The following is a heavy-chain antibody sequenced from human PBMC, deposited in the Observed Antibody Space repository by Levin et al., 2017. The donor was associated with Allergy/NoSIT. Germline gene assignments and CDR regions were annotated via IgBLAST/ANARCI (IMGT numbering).Heavy chain of an antibody. Sequence: RGESLKISCAASGFTFSSYAMHWVRQAPGQGLEWVALISYDGSSQYYTDSVKGRFTVSRDNSKNTLFLQMNSLRAEDTAVYYCAKDWGSVWRVQNNYLDPWGQGTLVTVSS. CDR1: GFTFSSYA. CDR2: ISYDGSSQ. CDR3: AKDWGSVWRVQNNYLDP. J-gene: IGHJ5*02. D-gene: IGHD3-16*01. V-gene: IGHV3-30*18.